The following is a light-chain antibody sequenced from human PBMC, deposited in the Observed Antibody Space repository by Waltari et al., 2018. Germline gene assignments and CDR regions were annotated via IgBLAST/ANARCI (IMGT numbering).Light chain of an antibody. CDR1: QNIGSY. CDR3: QQSDIAPLT. Sequence: DIQMTQSPSSLSASVGARVPITCRANQNIGSYLNWFQQTPGKAPKFLIYTASSLQSGVPSRFSGSGSGTDFTLTISSLQPEDFATYYCQQSDIAPLTFGGGTKIGIK. CDR2: TAS. J-gene: IGKJ4*01. V-gene: IGKV1-39*01.